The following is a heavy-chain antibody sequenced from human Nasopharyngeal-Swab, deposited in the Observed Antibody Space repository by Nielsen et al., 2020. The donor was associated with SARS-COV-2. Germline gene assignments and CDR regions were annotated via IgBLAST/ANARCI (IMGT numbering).Heavy chain of an antibody. CDR1: GFTFSNYA. CDR3: AKEQRGWSYFDY. D-gene: IGHD3-3*01. J-gene: IGHJ4*02. V-gene: IGHV3-23*01. Sequence: GGSLRLSCAASGFTFSNYAMSWVRQAPGKGLEWVSGISGSGGNTYHTDSVKGRFTISRDNPKNTLYLQMNSLRAEDTAVYYCAKEQRGWSYFDYWGQGTLVTVSS. CDR2: ISGSGGNT.